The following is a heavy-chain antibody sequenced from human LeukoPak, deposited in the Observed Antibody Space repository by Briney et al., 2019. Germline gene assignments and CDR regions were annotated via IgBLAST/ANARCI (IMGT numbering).Heavy chain of an antibody. CDR1: GFTFGDYA. J-gene: IGHJ4*02. Sequence: GGSLRLSCTASGFTFGDYAMSWFRQAPGKGLEWVGFIRSKAYGGTTEYAASVKGRFTISRDDSKSIAYLQMNSLKTEDTAVYYCTREWMCSTSCSRSFDYWGQGTLVTVSS. CDR2: IRSKAYGGTT. V-gene: IGHV3-49*03. CDR3: TREWMCSTSCSRSFDY. D-gene: IGHD2-2*01.